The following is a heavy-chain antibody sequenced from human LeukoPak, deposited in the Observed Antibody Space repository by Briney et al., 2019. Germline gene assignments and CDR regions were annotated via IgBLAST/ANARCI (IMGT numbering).Heavy chain of an antibody. CDR1: GFTVSSNY. J-gene: IGHJ4*02. Sequence: PGGSLRLSCAASGFTVSSNYMSWVRQAPGKGLEWVSVIYSGGSTYYADSVKGRFTISRDNSKNTLYLQMNSLRAEDTAVYYCARALMIALYFDYWGQGTLVTVSS. D-gene: IGHD3-22*01. CDR2: IYSGGST. V-gene: IGHV3-66*02. CDR3: ARALMIALYFDY.